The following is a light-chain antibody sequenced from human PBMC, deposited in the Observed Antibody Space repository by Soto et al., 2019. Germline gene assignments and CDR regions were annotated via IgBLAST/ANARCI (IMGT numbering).Light chain of an antibody. CDR1: NIGSKS. J-gene: IGLJ2*01. Sequence: SSELTQPPSVSVAPGQTARITCGGNNIGSKSVHWYQQKPGQAPVLVVYDDSDRPSGMPERFSGSNPGNTATLPISRVEAGDGGDYYCQVWDSSSYHRGVFGGGTKLTVL. CDR2: DDS. V-gene: IGLV3-21*02. CDR3: QVWDSSSYHRGV.